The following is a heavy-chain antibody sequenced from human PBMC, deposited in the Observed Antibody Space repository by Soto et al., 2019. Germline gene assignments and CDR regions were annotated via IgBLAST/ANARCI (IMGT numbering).Heavy chain of an antibody. CDR1: GYTFTSYG. J-gene: IGHJ4*02. Sequence: ASVKVSCKASGYTFTSYGISWVRQAPGQGLEWMGLISAYNGNTNYAQKLQGRVTMTTDTSTSTAYMELRSLRSDDTAVYYCARAAIEAWAVAAPDYFDYWGQGTLVTVSS. CDR2: ISAYNGNT. CDR3: ARAAIEAWAVAAPDYFDY. D-gene: IGHD6-19*01. V-gene: IGHV1-18*01.